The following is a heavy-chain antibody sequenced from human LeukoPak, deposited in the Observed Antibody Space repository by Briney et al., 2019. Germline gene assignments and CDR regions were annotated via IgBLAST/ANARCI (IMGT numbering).Heavy chain of an antibody. J-gene: IGHJ6*02. CDR3: ARHIAGSGFHSYYYYGMDV. CDR2: IYYSGST. CDR1: GGSISSYY. Sequence: PSETLSLTCTVSGGSISSYYWSWSRQPPGKGLEWSGDIYYSGSTNYNPSPKSRVTISGDTSKNQCSPNLSSVTAADTAVYYCARHIAGSGFHSYYYYGMDVWGQGTTVTVSS. D-gene: IGHD1-14*01. V-gene: IGHV4-59*08.